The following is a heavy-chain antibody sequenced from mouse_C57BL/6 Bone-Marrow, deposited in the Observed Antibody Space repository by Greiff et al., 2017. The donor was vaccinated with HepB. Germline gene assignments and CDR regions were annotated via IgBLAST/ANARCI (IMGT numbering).Heavy chain of an antibody. J-gene: IGHJ3*01. D-gene: IGHD2-3*01. Sequence: EVKLMESGGGLVQPGGSLKLSCAASGFTFSDYYMYWVRQTPEKRLEWVAYISNGGGSIYYPDTVKGRFTISRDNAKNTLYLQMSRLKSEDTAMYDCERHGGYYEAYWGQGTLVTVSA. CDR2: ISNGGGSI. V-gene: IGHV5-12*01. CDR3: ERHGGYYEAY. CDR1: GFTFSDYY.